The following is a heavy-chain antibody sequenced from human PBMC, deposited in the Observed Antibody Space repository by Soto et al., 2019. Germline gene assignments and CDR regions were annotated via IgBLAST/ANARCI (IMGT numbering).Heavy chain of an antibody. V-gene: IGHV1-3*01. J-gene: IGHJ4*02. CDR3: AYDSSGYPDY. D-gene: IGHD3-22*01. CDR1: GYSFTTYA. CDR2: INVGNGNT. Sequence: ASVKVSCKASGYSFTTYAMHWVRQAPGQRLEWMGWINVGNGNTKYSQKFQGRVTITRDTSASTAHLELSSLRSEDTAVYYCAYDSSGYPDYWGQGTQVTVS.